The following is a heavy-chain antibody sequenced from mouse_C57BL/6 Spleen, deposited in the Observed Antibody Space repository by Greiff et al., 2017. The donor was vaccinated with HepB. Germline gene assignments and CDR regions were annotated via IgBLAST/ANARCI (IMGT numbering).Heavy chain of an antibody. V-gene: IGHV2-9-1*01. J-gene: IGHJ4*01. CDR1: GFSLTSYA. D-gene: IGHD1-1*01. Sequence: QVQLKESGPGLVAPSQSLSITCTVSGFSLTSYAISWVRQPPGKGLEWLGVIWTGGGTNYNSALKSRLSISKDNSKSQVFLKMNSLQPDDTARYYCDRNFLYYGSSNYYAMDYWGQGTSVTVSS. CDR2: IWTGGGT. CDR3: DRNFLYYGSSNYYAMDY.